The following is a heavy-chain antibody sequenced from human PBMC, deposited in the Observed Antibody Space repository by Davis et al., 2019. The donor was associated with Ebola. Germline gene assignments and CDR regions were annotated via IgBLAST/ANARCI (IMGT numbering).Heavy chain of an antibody. V-gene: IGHV3-7*01. CDR3: AKDLEHY. CDR2: IKQDGSEK. Sequence: GESLKISCAASGFTFSSYWMSWVRQAPGKGLEWVANIKQDGSEKYYVDSVKGRFTISRDNSKNTLYLQMNSLRAEDTAVYYCAKDLEHYWGQGTLVTVSS. CDR1: GFTFSSYW. J-gene: IGHJ4*02. D-gene: IGHD3-3*01.